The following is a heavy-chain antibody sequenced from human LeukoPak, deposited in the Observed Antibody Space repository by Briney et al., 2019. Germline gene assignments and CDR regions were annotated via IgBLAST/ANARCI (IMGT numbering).Heavy chain of an antibody. CDR3: ARSPSAREYFQH. CDR2: IHADGNSK. Sequence: PGGSLRLSCAASGFPFSSSGMHWVRQAPGKGLEWVTFIHADGNSKYYADSVEGRFTVSRDSPKNTLSLQMNSLRVEDTAVYYCARSPSAREYFQHWGQGTLVTVSS. J-gene: IGHJ1*01. V-gene: IGHV3-30*02. CDR1: GFPFSSSG.